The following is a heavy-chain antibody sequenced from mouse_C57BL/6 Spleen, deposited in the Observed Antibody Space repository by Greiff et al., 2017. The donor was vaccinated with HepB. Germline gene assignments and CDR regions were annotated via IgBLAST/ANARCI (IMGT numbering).Heavy chain of an antibody. CDR1: GYTFTSYW. CDR2: IHPNSGST. V-gene: IGHV1-64*01. CDR3: ARRGTTVVATRYFDV. Sequence: VQLQQPGAELVKPGASVKLSCKASGYTFTSYWMHWVKQRPGQGLEWIGMIHPNSGSTNYNEKFKSKATLTVDKSSSTAYMQLSSLTSEDSAVYYCARRGTTVVATRYFDVWGTGTTVTVSS. J-gene: IGHJ1*03. D-gene: IGHD1-1*01.